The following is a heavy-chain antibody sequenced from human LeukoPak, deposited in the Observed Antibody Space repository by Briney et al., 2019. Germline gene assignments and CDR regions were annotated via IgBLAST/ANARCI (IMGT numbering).Heavy chain of an antibody. D-gene: IGHD3-10*02. J-gene: IGHJ6*04. V-gene: IGHV3-21*01. CDR2: ISTSSSYI. CDR3: AELGITMIGGV. Sequence: AGGSLRLSCAASGFTFSSYTMNWVRQAPGKGLEWVSSISTSSSYIYYADSVKGRFTISRDNAKNSLYLQMNSLRAEDTAVYYCAELGITMIGGVWGKGTTVTISS. CDR1: GFTFSSYT.